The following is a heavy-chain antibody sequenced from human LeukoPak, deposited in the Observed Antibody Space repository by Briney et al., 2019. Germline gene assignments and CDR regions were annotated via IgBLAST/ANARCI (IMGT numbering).Heavy chain of an antibody. CDR2: IRYDGGNR. V-gene: IGHV3-30*02. CDR1: GFTFSSYG. Sequence: PGGSLRLSCAASGFTFSSYGMHWVRQAPDKGLEWVASIRYDGGNRSFADSVKGRFTISRDNSKNTLYLQMNSLRAEDAAVYYCAKSGIIQCYYFYYMDVWGKGTTVTISS. D-gene: IGHD4-11*01. J-gene: IGHJ6*03. CDR3: AKSGIIQCYYFYYMDV.